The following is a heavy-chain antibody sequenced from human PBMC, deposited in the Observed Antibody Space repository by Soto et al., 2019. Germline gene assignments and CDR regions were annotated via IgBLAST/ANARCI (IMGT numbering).Heavy chain of an antibody. Sequence: ASVKVSCKASGYTFTSYYMHWVRQAPGQGLEWMGIINPSGGSTSYAQKFQGRVTMTRDTSTSTVYMELSSLRSEDTAVYYCARGLRGRITIFGQFDYWGQGTLVTVS. CDR3: ARGLRGRITIFGQFDY. D-gene: IGHD3-3*01. V-gene: IGHV1-46*03. CDR2: INPSGGST. J-gene: IGHJ4*02. CDR1: GYTFTSYY.